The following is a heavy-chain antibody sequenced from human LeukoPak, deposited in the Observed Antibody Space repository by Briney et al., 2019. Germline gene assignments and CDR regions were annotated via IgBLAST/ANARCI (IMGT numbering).Heavy chain of an antibody. J-gene: IGHJ6*03. D-gene: IGHD6-19*01. CDR2: MNPNSGNT. V-gene: IGHV1-8*01. CDR1: GYTFTSYD. CDR3: AREGSGWYGDYYYYYMDV. Sequence: ASVKVSCKASGYTFTSYDINWVRQATGQGLEWMGWMNPNSGNTGYAQKFQGRVTMTRNTSISTAYMELSSLRSEDTAVYYCAREGSGWYGDYYYYYMDVWGKGTTVTISS.